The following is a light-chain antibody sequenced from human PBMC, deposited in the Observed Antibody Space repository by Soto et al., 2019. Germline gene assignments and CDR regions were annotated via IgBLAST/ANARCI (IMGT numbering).Light chain of an antibody. CDR1: QSVSTN. CDR2: GVS. J-gene: IGKJ1*01. CDR3: QQYNSWPPLT. V-gene: IGKV3-15*01. Sequence: EIVMTQSPATLSVSPGERATLSCRASQSVSTNLAWYQQIPAQAPRLLISGVSTRATGIPARFSGSGSGTEFSLTITSLQSEDFAVYYCQQYNSWPPLTFGQGTKVQIK.